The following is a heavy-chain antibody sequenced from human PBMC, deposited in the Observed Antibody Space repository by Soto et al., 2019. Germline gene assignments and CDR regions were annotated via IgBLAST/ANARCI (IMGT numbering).Heavy chain of an antibody. D-gene: IGHD7-27*01. V-gene: IGHV3-30*18. Sequence: QVPLVESGGGVVQPGRSLRLSCAASGFTFSSYGMHWVRQAPGKGLEWVALISYDGSNKYYADSVKGRFTISRDNSKNTLYLQMNSLRTEDTAVYYCAKDLGHGGRGAFEIWGQGTMVTVSS. CDR3: AKDLGHGGRGAFEI. J-gene: IGHJ3*02. CDR1: GFTFSSYG. CDR2: ISYDGSNK.